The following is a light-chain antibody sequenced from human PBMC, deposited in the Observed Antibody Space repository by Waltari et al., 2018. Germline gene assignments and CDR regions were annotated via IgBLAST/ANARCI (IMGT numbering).Light chain of an antibody. Sequence: EVVLTQSPGTLSLSPGERGTLSCRASQTVTGSYLAWYQQKPGQAPRLLIYGASSRATGIPDRLSGSGFGTDFTLTISRLEPDDFAVYYCQDSATFGQGTKVEIK. CDR1: QTVTGSY. CDR3: QDSAT. CDR2: GAS. V-gene: IGKV3-20*01. J-gene: IGKJ1*01.